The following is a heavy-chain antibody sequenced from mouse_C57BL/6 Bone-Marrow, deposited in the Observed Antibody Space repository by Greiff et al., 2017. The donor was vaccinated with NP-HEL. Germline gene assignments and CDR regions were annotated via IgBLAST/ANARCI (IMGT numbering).Heavy chain of an antibody. J-gene: IGHJ4*01. V-gene: IGHV1-59*01. Sequence: QVQLQQPGAELVRPGTSVKLSCKASGYTFTSYWMHWVKQRPGQGLEWIGVIDPSDSYTNYNQKFKGKATLTVDTSSSTAYMQLSSLTSEDSAVYYCARLKLYGSSFTYAMDYWGQGTSVTVSS. CDR3: ARLKLYGSSFTYAMDY. CDR1: GYTFTSYW. D-gene: IGHD1-1*01. CDR2: IDPSDSYT.